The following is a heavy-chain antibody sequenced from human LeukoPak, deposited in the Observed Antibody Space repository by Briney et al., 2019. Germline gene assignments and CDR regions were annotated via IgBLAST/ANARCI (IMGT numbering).Heavy chain of an antibody. D-gene: IGHD2-15*01. CDR1: GFTFSSYA. CDR3: ANGPGLYCSGGSCDSYY. V-gene: IGHV3-23*01. Sequence: PGGSLRLSCAASGFTFSSYAMSWVRQAPGKGLQWVSTLSGSGSSTYYSDSVKGRFTISRDNSKNTLYLQMNSLRAEDTAVYYCANGPGLYCSGGSCDSYYWGQGTLVTVSS. J-gene: IGHJ4*02. CDR2: LSGSGSST.